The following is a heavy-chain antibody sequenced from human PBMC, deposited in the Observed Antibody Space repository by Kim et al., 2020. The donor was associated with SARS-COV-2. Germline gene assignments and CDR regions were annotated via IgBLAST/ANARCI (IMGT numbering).Heavy chain of an antibody. J-gene: IGHJ4*02. CDR3: TRIGIKAGDRTRSYHDY. V-gene: IGHV4-59*12. CDR2: IYYAGNT. Sequence: SETLSLICTVSGGSISGYYWSWIRQPPGKGLEHIAYIYYAGNTYYNPSLKGRVTISLYTSQNQFSLRLNSVTAADTAVYYCTRIGIKAGDRTRSYHDYWGQGTLVTVSS. CDR1: GGSISGYY. D-gene: IGHD3-16*02.